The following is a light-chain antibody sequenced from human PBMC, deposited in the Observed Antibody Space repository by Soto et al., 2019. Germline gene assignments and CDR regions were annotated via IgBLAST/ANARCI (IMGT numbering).Light chain of an antibody. Sequence: EVVMTQSPATLSVSPGERATLSCRASQSVSSYLAWYPQKPGQAPRLLIYGASTRATGIPARFSGSGSGTEFTLTISSLQSEDFGVYYCQQCSDWPLITFGQGTRLEIK. V-gene: IGKV3-15*01. CDR1: QSVSSY. CDR3: QQCSDWPLIT. CDR2: GAS. J-gene: IGKJ5*01.